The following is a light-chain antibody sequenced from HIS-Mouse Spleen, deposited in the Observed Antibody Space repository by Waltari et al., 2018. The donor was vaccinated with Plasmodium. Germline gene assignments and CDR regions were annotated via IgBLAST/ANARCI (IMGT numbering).Light chain of an antibody. Sequence: DIVMTKPPATLSVSPGERATTPSRSSQSVSSNLAWYQQKPGQAPRLLIDGASTRATGIPARFSGSGSGTEFTLTISSLQSEDFAVYYCQQYNNWSFTFGPGTKVDIK. CDR2: GAS. CDR1: QSVSSN. V-gene: IGKV3-15*01. J-gene: IGKJ3*01. CDR3: QQYNNWSFT.